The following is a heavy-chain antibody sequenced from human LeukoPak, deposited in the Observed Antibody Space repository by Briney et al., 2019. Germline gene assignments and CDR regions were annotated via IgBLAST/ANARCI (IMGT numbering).Heavy chain of an antibody. J-gene: IGHJ2*01. V-gene: IGHV3-23*01. D-gene: IGHD2-8*01. CDR2: ISGSGGST. CDR3: AKDQNGYCTNGVCYIRYFDL. CDR1: GFTFSSYA. Sequence: GSLRLSCAASGFTFSSYAMSWVRQAPGKGLEWVSAISGSGGSTYYADSVKGRFTISRDNSKNTLYLQMNSLRAEDTAVYYCAKDQNGYCTNGVCYIRYFDLWGRGTLVTVSS.